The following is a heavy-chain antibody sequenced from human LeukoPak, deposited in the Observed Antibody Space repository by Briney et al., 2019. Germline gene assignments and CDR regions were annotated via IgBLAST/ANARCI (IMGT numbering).Heavy chain of an antibody. CDR1: GFTFSSYE. CDR3: AKAGRDWDAFDI. J-gene: IGHJ3*02. CDR2: ISSSANTI. D-gene: IGHD2-21*01. V-gene: IGHV3-48*03. Sequence: GGSLRLSCAASGFTFSSYEMNWVRQAPGKGLEWVSYISSSANTIYYADSVKGRFTISRDNSKNTLYLQMNSLRAEATAVYYCAKAGRDWDAFDIWGQGTMVTVSS.